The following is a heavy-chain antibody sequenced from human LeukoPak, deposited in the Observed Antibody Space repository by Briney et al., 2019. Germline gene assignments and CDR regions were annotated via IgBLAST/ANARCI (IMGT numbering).Heavy chain of an antibody. CDR3: ARGQNYYGSGSQTFDI. CDR2: INWNGGST. V-gene: IGHV3-20*04. CDR1: GFTFDDYG. D-gene: IGHD3-10*01. J-gene: IGHJ3*02. Sequence: PGGSLRLSCAASGFTFDDYGMSWVREAPGKGLGWVSGINWNGGSTGYAASVKGRFTISRDNAKNSLYLQVSSLRAEDTAWYYCARGQNYYGSGSQTFDIWGQGTMVTVSS.